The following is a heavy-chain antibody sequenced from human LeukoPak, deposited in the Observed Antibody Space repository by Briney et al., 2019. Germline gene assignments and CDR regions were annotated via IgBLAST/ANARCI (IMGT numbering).Heavy chain of an antibody. CDR2: IRYDGSNK. D-gene: IGHD3-16*01. Sequence: GGSLRLSCAASGFTFSSYGMHWVRQAPGKGLEWAAFIRYDGSNKYYADSVKGRFTISRDNSKNTLYLQMNSLRAEDTAVYYCAKEGGLLWDYFDYWGQGTLVTVSS. CDR1: GFTFSSYG. V-gene: IGHV3-30*02. J-gene: IGHJ4*02. CDR3: AKEGGLLWDYFDY.